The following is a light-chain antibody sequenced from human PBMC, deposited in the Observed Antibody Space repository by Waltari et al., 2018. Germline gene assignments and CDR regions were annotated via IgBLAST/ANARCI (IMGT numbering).Light chain of an antibody. Sequence: EIMMTQSPATLSVYPGERVALSCRARQSLSNYLAWYQQKPGQAPRLLIYGASSSTTGIPARISGSGSGTLFTLTISSLQSEDFAVYYCQQYNSWPDTFGQGTELEI. CDR3: QQYNSWPDT. J-gene: IGKJ2*01. CDR2: GAS. V-gene: IGKV3-15*01. CDR1: QSLSNY.